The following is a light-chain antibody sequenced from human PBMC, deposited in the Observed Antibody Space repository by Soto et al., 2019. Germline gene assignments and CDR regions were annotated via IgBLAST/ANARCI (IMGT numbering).Light chain of an antibody. CDR1: QSVKNH. Sequence: EIVMTQSPATLSVSSGEGITLSCRASQSVKNHLAWYQHKPGQSPRLLIYDASTRATGVPARFSAGGSGTEFTLVIISLQSDDAAVYYCQEYNAWPPGTFGQGTKVEIK. J-gene: IGKJ1*01. CDR3: QEYNAWPPGT. V-gene: IGKV3D-15*01. CDR2: DAS.